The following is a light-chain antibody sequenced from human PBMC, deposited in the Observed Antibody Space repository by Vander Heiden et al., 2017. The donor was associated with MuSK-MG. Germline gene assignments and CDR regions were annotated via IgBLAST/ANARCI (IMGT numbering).Light chain of an antibody. CDR3: APWDDSLSGYV. CDR1: SSNIGSNP. V-gene: IGLV1-44*01. CDR2: SDN. Sequence: QSVLTQPPSASGTPGQSVTISCSGSSSNIGSNPVNWYQQLPGAAPKLLLYSDNQRPSGVPDRFSGSKYGTSASLAISGLQSEDEADYYCAPWDDSLSGYVFGTGTKVTVL. J-gene: IGLJ1*01.